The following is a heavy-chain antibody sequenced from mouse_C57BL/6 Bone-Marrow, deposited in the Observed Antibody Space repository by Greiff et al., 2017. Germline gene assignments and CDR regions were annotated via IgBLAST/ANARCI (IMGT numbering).Heavy chain of an antibody. V-gene: IGHV1-39*01. J-gene: IGHJ3*01. CDR2: INPNYGTT. CDR3: ARENYSNFGGFAY. D-gene: IGHD2-5*01. Sequence: VQLKESGPELVKPGASVKISCKASGYSFTDYNMNWVKQSNGKSLEWIGVINPNYGTTSYNQKFKGKATLTVDQSSSTAYMQLNSLTSEDSAVHYCARENYSNFGGFAYWGQGTLVTVSA. CDR1: GYSFTDYN.